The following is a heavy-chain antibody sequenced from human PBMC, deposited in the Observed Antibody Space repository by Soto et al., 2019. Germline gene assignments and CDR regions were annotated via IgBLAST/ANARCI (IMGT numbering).Heavy chain of an antibody. CDR1: GGSISSYY. CDR3: ARQLNDAFDI. J-gene: IGHJ3*02. CDR2: IRSKDNNYAT. V-gene: IGHV3-73*01. Sequence: ETLSLTCTVSGGSISSYYWSWIRQPPGKGLEWIGRIRSKDNNYATAYTSSVRGRFTISRDDSKNTAYLQMNSLKTEDTALYYCARQLNDAFDIWGQGTMVTVSS.